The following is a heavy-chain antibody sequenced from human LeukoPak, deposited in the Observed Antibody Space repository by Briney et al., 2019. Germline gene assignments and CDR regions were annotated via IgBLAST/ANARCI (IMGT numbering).Heavy chain of an antibody. V-gene: IGHV3-21*01. Sequence: GGSLRLSCAASGFTFSSYSMNWVRQAPGKGLEWVSSISSSSSYIYYADSVKGRFTISRDNAKNSLYLQMNSLRAEDTAMYYCARAGGAAFAFDIWGQGTMVTVSS. CDR3: ARAGGAAFAFDI. J-gene: IGHJ3*02. CDR1: GFTFSSYS. CDR2: ISSSSSYI. D-gene: IGHD6-25*01.